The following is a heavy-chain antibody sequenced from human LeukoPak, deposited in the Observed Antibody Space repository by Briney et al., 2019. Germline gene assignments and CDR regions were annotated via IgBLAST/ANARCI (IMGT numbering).Heavy chain of an antibody. Sequence: GRSLRLSCAASGFTFSSYAMHWVRQAPGKGLEWVSVIYSGGSTYYSDSVKGGFTISRENSKNTLYLQMNSLRAEDTAVYYCARGPGSSGYGYWGQGTLVTVSS. V-gene: IGHV3-66*01. CDR3: ARGPGSSGYGY. D-gene: IGHD3-22*01. CDR1: GFTFSSYA. CDR2: IYSGGST. J-gene: IGHJ4*02.